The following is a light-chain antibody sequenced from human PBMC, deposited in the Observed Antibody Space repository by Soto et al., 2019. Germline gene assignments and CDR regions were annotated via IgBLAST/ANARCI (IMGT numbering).Light chain of an antibody. J-gene: IGKJ1*01. CDR1: QSVNSSY. CDR2: GAS. CDR3: QQYACSPKT. V-gene: IGKV3-20*01. Sequence: EIVLTQSPGTLSLSPGERATLSCRASQSVNSSYLAWYQQKPGQGPRLLIYGASSRATGIPDRFRGSGSGTDFTLTISRLEPEDFAVYYCQQYACSPKTFGQGTKVEIK.